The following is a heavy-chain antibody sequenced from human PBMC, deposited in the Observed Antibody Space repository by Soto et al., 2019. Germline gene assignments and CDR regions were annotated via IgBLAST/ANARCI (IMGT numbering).Heavy chain of an antibody. J-gene: IGHJ6*03. D-gene: IGHD4-17*01. CDR2: IWYDGSNK. CDR1: GFTFSSYG. CDR3: AREERYGDPYYYYYYYMDV. Sequence: GGSLRLSCAASGFTFSSYGMHWVRQAPGKGLEWVAVIWYDGSNKYYADSVKGRFTISRDNSKNTLYLQMNSLRAEDTAVYYCAREERYGDPYYYYYYYMDVWGKGTTVTVSS. V-gene: IGHV3-33*01.